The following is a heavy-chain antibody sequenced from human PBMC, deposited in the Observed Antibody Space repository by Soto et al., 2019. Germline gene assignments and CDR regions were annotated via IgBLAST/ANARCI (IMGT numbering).Heavy chain of an antibody. CDR1: GYTFANYP. CDR3: ARRVVPAAMMYYYYGMDV. V-gene: IGHV1-3*01. D-gene: IGHD2-2*01. J-gene: IGHJ6*02. CDR2: INAGNGNT. Sequence: ASVKVSCKASGYTFANYPMHWVRQAPGQRLEWMGWINAGNGNTKYSQKFQGRVTITRDTSASTAYMELSSLRSEDTAVYYCARRVVPAAMMYYYYGMDVWGQGTTVTVSS.